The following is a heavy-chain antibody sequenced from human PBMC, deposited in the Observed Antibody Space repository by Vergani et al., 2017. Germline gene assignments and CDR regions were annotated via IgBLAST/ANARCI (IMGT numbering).Heavy chain of an antibody. J-gene: IGHJ4*02. Sequence: EVQLLESGGGLVQPGGSLRLTCAASEFTFSNYAMNWVRQAPGKGLEWVSGISGSGVSAYYTDSVKGRFTISRDNSKNMLFLQMNNLRTEDTAIYYCAKQYFVSGNYLFVYWCQGTLVTVAS. CDR2: ISGSGVSA. CDR1: EFTFSNYA. CDR3: AKQYFVSGNYLFVY. D-gene: IGHD3-10*01. V-gene: IGHV3-23*01.